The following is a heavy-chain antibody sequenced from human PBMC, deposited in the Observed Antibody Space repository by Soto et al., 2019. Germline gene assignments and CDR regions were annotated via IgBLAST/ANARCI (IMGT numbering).Heavy chain of an antibody. Sequence: GGSLRLSCAASGFTFSGSAMHWVRQASGKGLEWVGRIRSKANSYATAYAASVKGRFTISRDDSKNTAYLQMNSLKTEDTAVYYCTRHTRDSSSSWTDYWGQGTLVTAPQ. D-gene: IGHD6-6*01. CDR2: IRSKANSYAT. V-gene: IGHV3-73*01. J-gene: IGHJ4*02. CDR1: GFTFSGSA. CDR3: TRHTRDSSSSWTDY.